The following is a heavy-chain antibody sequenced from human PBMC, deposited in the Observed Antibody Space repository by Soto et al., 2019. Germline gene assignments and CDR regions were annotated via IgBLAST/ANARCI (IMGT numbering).Heavy chain of an antibody. J-gene: IGHJ6*02. CDR2: IYYSGST. Sequence: SETLSLTCTVSGGSISSSSYYWGWIRQPPGKGLEWIGSIYYSGSTYYNPSLKSRVTISVDTSKNQFSLKLSSVTAADTAVYYFARHNLYIAAAGTIYYYGMDVWGQGTTVTVS. V-gene: IGHV4-39*01. CDR1: GGSISSSSYY. CDR3: ARHNLYIAAAGTIYYYGMDV. D-gene: IGHD6-13*01.